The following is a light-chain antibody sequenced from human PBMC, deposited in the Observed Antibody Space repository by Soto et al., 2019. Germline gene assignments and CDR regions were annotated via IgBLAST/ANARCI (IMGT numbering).Light chain of an antibody. V-gene: IGKV1-6*01. CDR3: QKYNSAPWT. Sequence: AIQLTQSPSSLSASVGDRATISCRASQGIGNDLAWYQQKPGKAPRLLIFAASNLESGVPARFSGSGSGTDFTLTISSLQPEDVATYYCQKYNSAPWTFGQGTKVDVK. CDR2: AAS. J-gene: IGKJ1*01. CDR1: QGIGND.